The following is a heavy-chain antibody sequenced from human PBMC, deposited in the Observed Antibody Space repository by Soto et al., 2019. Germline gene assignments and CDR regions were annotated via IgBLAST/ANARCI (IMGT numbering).Heavy chain of an antibody. Sequence: QVILKESGPVLVKPTETLTLTCTISGFSLSNGRMGVSWIRQPPGRALEWPAHFFSDAERSYSTSMQCRLTMSQDSSGTQVVLTMTDMDPQDTGTYFCARMNADSGSHYYAMDVWGPGTPVTVSS. J-gene: IGHJ6*02. CDR2: FFSDAER. CDR3: ARMNADSGSHYYAMDV. CDR1: GFSLSNGRMG. D-gene: IGHD4-17*01. V-gene: IGHV2-26*03.